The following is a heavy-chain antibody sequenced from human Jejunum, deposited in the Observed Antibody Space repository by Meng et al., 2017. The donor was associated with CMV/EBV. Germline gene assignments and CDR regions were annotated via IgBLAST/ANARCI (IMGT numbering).Heavy chain of an antibody. J-gene: IGHJ4*02. V-gene: IGHV4-61*08. CDR3: ARDSLTGGSNY. CDR2: VDYTGGA. CDR1: GGSISGGGKY. Sequence: CTVSGGSISGGGKYWSWIRQHPGRGLEWIGYVDYTGGANYNSSLESRVTISVDISKNQISLKVNTVTAADTAVYFCARDSLTGGSNYWGQGTLVTVSS. D-gene: IGHD3-9*01.